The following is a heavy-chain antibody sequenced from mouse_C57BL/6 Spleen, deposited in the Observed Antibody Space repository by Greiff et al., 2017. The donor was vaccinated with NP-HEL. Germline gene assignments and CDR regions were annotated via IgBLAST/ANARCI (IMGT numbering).Heavy chain of an antibody. Sequence: VQLQQSGPELVKPGASVKISCKASGYTFTDYYMNWVKQSHGKSLEWIGDINPNNGGTSYNQKFKGKATLTVDKSSSTAYMELRSLTSEDSAVYYCARGGDYDGYAMDYWGQGTSVTVSS. J-gene: IGHJ4*01. D-gene: IGHD2-4*01. CDR2: INPNNGGT. V-gene: IGHV1-26*01. CDR3: ARGGDYDGYAMDY. CDR1: GYTFTDYY.